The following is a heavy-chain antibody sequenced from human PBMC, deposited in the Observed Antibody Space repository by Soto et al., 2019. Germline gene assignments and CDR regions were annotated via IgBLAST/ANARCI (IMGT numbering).Heavy chain of an antibody. J-gene: IGHJ4*02. CDR1: GFTFSSYG. CDR2: ISYDGSNK. Sequence: PGGSLRLSCAASGFTFSSYGMHWVRQAPGKGLEWVAVISYDGSNKYYADSVKGRFTISRDNSKNTLYLQMNSLRAEDTAVYYCARTKPTDLYFDYWGQGTLVTVSS. CDR3: ARTKPTDLYFDY. V-gene: IGHV3-30*03.